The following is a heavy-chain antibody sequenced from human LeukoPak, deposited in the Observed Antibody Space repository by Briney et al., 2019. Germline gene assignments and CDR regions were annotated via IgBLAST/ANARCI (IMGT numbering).Heavy chain of an antibody. Sequence: SETLSLTCAVYGGSFSGYYWSWIRQPPGKGLEWIGEINHSGSTNYNPSLKSRVTISVDTSKNQFSLKLSSVTAADTAVYYCASLIYSSGWNWFDPWGQGTLVTVSS. V-gene: IGHV4-34*01. CDR1: GGSFSGYY. J-gene: IGHJ5*02. D-gene: IGHD6-19*01. CDR3: ASLIYSSGWNWFDP. CDR2: INHSGST.